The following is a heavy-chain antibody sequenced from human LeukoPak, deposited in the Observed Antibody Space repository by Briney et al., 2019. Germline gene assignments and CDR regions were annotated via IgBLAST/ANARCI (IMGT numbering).Heavy chain of an antibody. CDR1: GFTFRSYG. Sequence: GGSLRLSCAASGFTFRSYGMHWVRRAPGRGLEWVAVVSYDDSRKYYADSVKGRFTISRDNSNNVVYLQMNSLRPEDTAVYYCARDRDAGYNSGWNPFDYWGQGMLVTVSS. CDR3: ARDRDAGYNSGWNPFDY. D-gene: IGHD6-19*01. CDR2: VSYDDSRK. V-gene: IGHV3-30*03. J-gene: IGHJ4*02.